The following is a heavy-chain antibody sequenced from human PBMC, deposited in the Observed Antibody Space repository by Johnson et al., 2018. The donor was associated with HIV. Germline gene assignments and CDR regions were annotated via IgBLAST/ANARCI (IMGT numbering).Heavy chain of an antibody. D-gene: IGHD3-22*01. V-gene: IGHV3-13*01. CDR3: ARDRPYYYDSSGLAPHDAFDI. J-gene: IGHJ3*02. Sequence: MQLLESGGGLVQPGGSLRLSCAASGFTFSSYDMHWVRQATGKGLEWVSAIGTAGDTYYPGSVKGRFTISSDNAKNSLYLQMNSLRAEDTAVYFCARDRPYYYDSSGLAPHDAFDIWGQGTMITVSS. CDR1: GFTFSSYD. CDR2: IGTAGDT.